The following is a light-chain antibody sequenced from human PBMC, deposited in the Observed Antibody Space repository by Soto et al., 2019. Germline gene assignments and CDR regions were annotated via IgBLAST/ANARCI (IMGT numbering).Light chain of an antibody. CDR3: SSYTGSTTLHYV. Sequence: QSVLTQPASGSGSPGQSITIYCTGTSGDVGGYNYVSWYQQHPGKAPKLLIYDVSNRPSGASNRFSGSKSGNTASLTISGLQAEDEADYYCSSYTGSTTLHYVFGTGTKVTVL. CDR1: SGDVGGYNY. J-gene: IGLJ1*01. CDR2: DVS. V-gene: IGLV2-14*01.